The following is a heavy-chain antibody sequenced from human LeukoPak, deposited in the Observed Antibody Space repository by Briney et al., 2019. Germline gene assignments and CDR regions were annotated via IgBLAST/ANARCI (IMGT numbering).Heavy chain of an antibody. V-gene: IGHV3-7*01. CDR2: IKLDGCEQ. CDR3: ARGGGAVDY. D-gene: IGHD3-16*01. CDR1: GLTISNHW. Sequence: GGSLRLSCADSGLTISNHWMSWVRQAPGKGLEGVANIKLDGCEQYYVDSVKGRFTISRDNGKNLLYLQMNSLRAEDTAVYYCARGGGAVDYWGQGILVTVTS. J-gene: IGHJ4*02.